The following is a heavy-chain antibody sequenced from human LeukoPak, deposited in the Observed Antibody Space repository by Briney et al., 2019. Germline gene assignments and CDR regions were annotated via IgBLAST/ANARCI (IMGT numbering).Heavy chain of an antibody. D-gene: IGHD5-12*01. CDR2: IYYSGST. Sequence: SETLSLTCTVSGGSISSYYWSWIRQPPGKGLEWIGYIYYSGSTNYNPSLKSRVTISVDTSKNQFSLKLSSVTAADTAVYYCARGVATVTPFDYWGQGTLVTVSS. CDR3: ARGVATVTPFDY. J-gene: IGHJ4*02. V-gene: IGHV4-59*01. CDR1: GGSISSYY.